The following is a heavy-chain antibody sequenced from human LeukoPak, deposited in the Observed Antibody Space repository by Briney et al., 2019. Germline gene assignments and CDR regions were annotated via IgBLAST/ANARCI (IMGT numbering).Heavy chain of an antibody. J-gene: IGHJ4*02. D-gene: IGHD4-23*01. Sequence: HLGGSPRLSCAASGFTFSSYAMSWVRQAPGKGLEWVSAISGSGGSTYYADSVKGRFTISRDNSKNTLYLQMNSLRAEDTAVYYCAKDRDYGGAFDYWGQGTLVTVSS. CDR1: GFTFSSYA. CDR3: AKDRDYGGAFDY. V-gene: IGHV3-23*01. CDR2: ISGSGGST.